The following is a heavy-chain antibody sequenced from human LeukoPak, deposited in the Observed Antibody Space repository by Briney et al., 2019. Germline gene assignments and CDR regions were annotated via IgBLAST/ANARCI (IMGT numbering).Heavy chain of an antibody. CDR3: ARDTLGHYYDSSGPIDY. V-gene: IGHV1-46*01. CDR2: INPSGGST. J-gene: IGHJ4*02. D-gene: IGHD3-22*01. CDR1: GYTFTSYY. Sequence: ASVKVSCKASGYTFTSYYMHWVRQAPGQGLEWMGIINPSGGSTSYAQKFQGRVTMTRDTSTSTVYMELSSLRSEDTAVYYCARDTLGHYYDSSGPIDYWGQGTLVTVSS.